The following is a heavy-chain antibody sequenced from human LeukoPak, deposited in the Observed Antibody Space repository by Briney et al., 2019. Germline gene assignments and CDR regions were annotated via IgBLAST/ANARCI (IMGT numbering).Heavy chain of an antibody. Sequence: GGSLRLSCAASGFTFTTYALHWVRQAPGKGLEWVALISSDGTNKYYADSVKGRFTISRDNSKNTLYLQMDSLRAEDTAVNYCVKGSYYESSGHYYFDYWGQGTLVTVSS. CDR2: ISSDGTNK. V-gene: IGHV3-30*04. J-gene: IGHJ4*02. D-gene: IGHD3-22*01. CDR3: VKGSYYESSGHYYFDY. CDR1: GFTFTTYA.